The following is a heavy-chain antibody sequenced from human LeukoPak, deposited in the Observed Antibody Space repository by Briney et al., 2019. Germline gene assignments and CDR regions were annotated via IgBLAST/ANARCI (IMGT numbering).Heavy chain of an antibody. Sequence: PGGSLRLSCAASGFTFSSHWMHWVRQAPGKGLVWVSRINSDESTIDYADSVKGRFTISRDNVKNTVYLQMNSLRAEDTAVYYCIRALSGVDDYWGQGTLVTVSS. V-gene: IGHV3-74*01. CDR2: INSDESTI. CDR3: IRALSGVDDY. CDR1: GFTFSSHW. D-gene: IGHD2-15*01. J-gene: IGHJ4*02.